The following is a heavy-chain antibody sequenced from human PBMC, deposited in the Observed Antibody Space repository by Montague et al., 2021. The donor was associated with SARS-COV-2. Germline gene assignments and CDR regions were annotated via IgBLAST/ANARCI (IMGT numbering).Heavy chain of an antibody. J-gene: IGHJ3*02. Sequence: SETLSLTCTVSGGSITGYYWSWLRRSPGKGLEWIAYIYDGGAVNYNPSLGSRVTLSTDTSKNQFSLKVNSVTAADTAVYYCVRDHPYGGPRGAYDIWGQGTVVTVSS. CDR3: VRDHPYGGPRGAYDI. D-gene: IGHD4-23*01. CDR2: IYDGGAV. V-gene: IGHV4-59*01. CDR1: GGSITGYY.